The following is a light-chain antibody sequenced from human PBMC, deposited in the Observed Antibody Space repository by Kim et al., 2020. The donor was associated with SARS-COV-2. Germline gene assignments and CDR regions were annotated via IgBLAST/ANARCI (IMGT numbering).Light chain of an antibody. CDR1: ESVGSR. V-gene: IGKV3-15*01. CDR2: DAA. Sequence: VAPGGRAAISCRAGESVGSRLAWYQHKPGQAPRRLIYDAATRATGIPSRFSGGGSDTEFTLTISSLQSEDFALYFCQHYNQWPPYTFGQGTKLEI. CDR3: QHYNQWPPYT. J-gene: IGKJ2*01.